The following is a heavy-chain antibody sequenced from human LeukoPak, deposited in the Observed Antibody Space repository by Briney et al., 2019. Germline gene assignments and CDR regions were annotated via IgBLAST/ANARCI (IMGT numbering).Heavy chain of an antibody. D-gene: IGHD3-22*01. CDR3: AREYYYESSDYYVVLSGAFDI. CDR1: GYTFTTYD. CDR2: MNPNSGNT. V-gene: IGHV1-8*03. J-gene: IGHJ3*02. Sequence: ASVKVSCKASGYTFTTYDITWVRQATGQGLEWMGWMNPNSGNTAYAQKFQGRVTITRNTSISTAYMELSSLRSDDTAVYYCAREYYYESSDYYVVLSGAFDIWGQGTMVTVSS.